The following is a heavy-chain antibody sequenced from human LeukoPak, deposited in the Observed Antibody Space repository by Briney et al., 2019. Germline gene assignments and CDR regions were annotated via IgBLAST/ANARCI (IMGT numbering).Heavy chain of an antibody. CDR1: GYTFTGYY. CDR3: AREKDIVVVPAVHDAFDI. CDR2: INPNSGGT. Sequence: ASVKVSCKASGYTFTGYYMHWVRQAPGQGLEWMGWINPNSGGTNYAQKFQGRVTMTRDTSISTAYMELSRLRSDDTAVYYCAREKDIVVVPAVHDAFDIWGQGTMVTVSS. D-gene: IGHD2-2*01. J-gene: IGHJ3*02. V-gene: IGHV1-2*02.